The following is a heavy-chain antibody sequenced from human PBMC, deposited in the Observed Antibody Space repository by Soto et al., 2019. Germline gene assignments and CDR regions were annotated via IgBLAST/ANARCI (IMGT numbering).Heavy chain of an antibody. CDR3: AKEGEVRYSSSYGWFDP. CDR2: ISGSGGST. CDR1: GFTFSSYA. V-gene: IGHV3-23*01. Sequence: EVQLLESGGGLVQPGGSLRLSCAASGFTFSSYAMSWVRQAPGKGLEWVSAISGSGGSTYYADSVKGRFTISRDNSKNTLYLQMNSLRAEDTAVYYCAKEGEVRYSSSYGWFDPWGQGTLVTVSS. D-gene: IGHD6-13*01. J-gene: IGHJ5*02.